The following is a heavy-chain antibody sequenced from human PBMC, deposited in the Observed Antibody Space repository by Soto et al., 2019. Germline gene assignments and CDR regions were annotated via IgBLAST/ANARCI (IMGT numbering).Heavy chain of an antibody. CDR3: ATGGMGATPLDS. V-gene: IGHV3-74*01. CDR2: INGDGSYT. Sequence: DVQLVESGGGLVQPGGALRLSCAASGFTFSSHWMHWVRQAPGKGLVWVSRINGDGSYTKEPDAVKGRSTISRDNAAETLYLQMNSLEHEDTAVYYWATGGMGATPLDSWGQGTLVSVSS. CDR1: GFTFSSHW. J-gene: IGHJ5*01. D-gene: IGHD1-26*01.